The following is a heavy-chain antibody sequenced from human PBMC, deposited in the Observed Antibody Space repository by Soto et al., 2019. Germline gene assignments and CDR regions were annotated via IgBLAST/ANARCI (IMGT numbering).Heavy chain of an antibody. CDR1: GFTFRTYW. J-gene: IGHJ4*02. D-gene: IGHD6-19*01. CDR2: IDAAGSGT. CDR3: ARDQTVTGPSTFDY. V-gene: IGHV3-74*03. Sequence: EVQLVGSGGGLVQPGGSLRLSCAASGFTFRTYWMHWVRQSPGKGLVWVSRIDAAGSGTTYADAVEGRFTISRDNAKNTLYLQMNSLRAEDTAVYYCARDQTVTGPSTFDYCGQGTLVTVSS.